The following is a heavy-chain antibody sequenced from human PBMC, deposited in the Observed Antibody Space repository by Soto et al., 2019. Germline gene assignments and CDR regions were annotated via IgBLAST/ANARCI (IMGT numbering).Heavy chain of an antibody. CDR2: TSYDGSKK. J-gene: IGHJ4*02. CDR1: GFTFSTYA. Sequence: QELLVESGGGVVQPGRSLRLSCAATGFTFSTYAMHWVRQAPGKGLEWVALTSYDGSKKYHADSVRGRFTISRDNSKNTLYLQMNNLRPEDTGVYYCAKDAGSTEYFFASWGQGTLVSVSS. V-gene: IGHV3-30*18. CDR3: AKDAGSTEYFFAS.